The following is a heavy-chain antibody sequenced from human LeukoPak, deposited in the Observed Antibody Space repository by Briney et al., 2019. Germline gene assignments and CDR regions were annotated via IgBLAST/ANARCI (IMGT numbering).Heavy chain of an antibody. Sequence: GGSLRLSCAASGFTFSSYSMNWVRQAPGKGLEWVSYISSSSSTIYYADSVKGRFTISRDNAKNSLYLQMNSLRAEDTAVYYCAREADCSSTSCYPDYFDYWGQGTLVTVSS. J-gene: IGHJ4*02. D-gene: IGHD2-2*01. CDR3: AREADCSSTSCYPDYFDY. V-gene: IGHV3-48*04. CDR1: GFTFSSYS. CDR2: ISSSSSTI.